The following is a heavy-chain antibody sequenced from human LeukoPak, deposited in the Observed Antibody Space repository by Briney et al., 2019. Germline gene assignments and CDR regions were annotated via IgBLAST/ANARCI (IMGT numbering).Heavy chain of an antibody. CDR1: GFTFSSYS. CDR3: ARDKRYGSGDYYYYYMDV. CDR2: ISSSSTI. J-gene: IGHJ6*03. Sequence: GGSLRLSCAASGFTFSSYSMNWVRQAPGKGLEWVSYISSSSTIYYADSVKGRFTISRDNAKNSLYLQMNSLRAEDTAVYYCARDKRYGSGDYYYYYMDVWGKGTTVTISS. V-gene: IGHV3-48*04. D-gene: IGHD3-10*01.